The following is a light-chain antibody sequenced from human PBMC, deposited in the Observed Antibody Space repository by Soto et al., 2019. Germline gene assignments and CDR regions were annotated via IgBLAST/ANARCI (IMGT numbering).Light chain of an antibody. V-gene: IGKV3-20*01. CDR3: QQYGSSLFT. J-gene: IGKJ3*01. CDR1: QSVSSKY. Sequence: EIVLTQSPGTLSLSPGERATLSCRASQSVSSKYLAWYQQKPGQAPRVLIYGTSIRASGVPERFSGGGSGRDFTLTITRLETEDFAVYYCQQYGSSLFTFGPGTKVDIK. CDR2: GTS.